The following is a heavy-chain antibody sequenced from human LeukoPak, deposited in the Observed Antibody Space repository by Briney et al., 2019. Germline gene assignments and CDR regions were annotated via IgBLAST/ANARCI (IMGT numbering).Heavy chain of an antibody. CDR1: GGSISSSSYY. Sequence: SETLSLTCTVSGGSISSSSYYWGWIRRPPGKGLEWIGSIYYSGSTYYNPSLKSRVTISVDTSKNQFSLKLSSVTAADTAVYYCARDNAPIYYLKGWFDPWGQGTLVTVSS. V-gene: IGHV4-39*07. J-gene: IGHJ5*02. D-gene: IGHD3-22*01. CDR3: ARDNAPIYYLKGWFDP. CDR2: IYYSGST.